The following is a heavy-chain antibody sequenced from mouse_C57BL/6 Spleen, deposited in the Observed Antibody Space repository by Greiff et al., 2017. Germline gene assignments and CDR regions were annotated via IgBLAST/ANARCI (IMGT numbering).Heavy chain of an antibody. CDR3: ARGGWLLRSAMDY. D-gene: IGHD2-3*01. CDR2: IYPSDSET. CDR1: GYTFTSYW. V-gene: IGHV1-61*01. J-gene: IGHJ4*01. Sequence: VQLQQPGAELVRPGSSVKLSCKASGYTFTSYWMDWVKQRPGQGLEWIGNIYPSDSETHYNQKFKDKATLTVDKSSSTAYMQLSSLTSEDSAVYYCARGGWLLRSAMDYWGQGTSVTVSS.